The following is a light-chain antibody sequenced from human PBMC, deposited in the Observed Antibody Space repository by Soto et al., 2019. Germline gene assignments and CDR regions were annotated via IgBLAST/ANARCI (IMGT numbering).Light chain of an antibody. CDR2: EVS. V-gene: IGLV2-14*01. CDR3: SSYTSSSTPLV. CDR1: SSDVGGYNY. J-gene: IGLJ3*02. Sequence: QSALTQPASVSGSPGQSITISCTGTSSDVGGYNYVSWYQQHPGKAPKLMIYEVSNRPSGVSNRFSGSKSGNTASLTISGLQAEDEADYYCSSYTSSSTPLVFGGGTKRTVL.